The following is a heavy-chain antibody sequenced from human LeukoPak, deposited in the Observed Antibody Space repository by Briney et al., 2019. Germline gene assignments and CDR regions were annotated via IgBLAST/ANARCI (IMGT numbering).Heavy chain of an antibody. Sequence: GGSLRLSCAASGFTFSSYAMSWVRQAPGKGLEWVSAISGSGGSTYYADSVKGRFTISRDNSKNTLYPQMNSLRAEDTAVYYCAKGGYCSSTSCYVRDFDYWGQGTLVTVSS. V-gene: IGHV3-23*01. J-gene: IGHJ4*02. CDR1: GFTFSSYA. CDR3: AKGGYCSSTSCYVRDFDY. D-gene: IGHD2-2*01. CDR2: ISGSGGST.